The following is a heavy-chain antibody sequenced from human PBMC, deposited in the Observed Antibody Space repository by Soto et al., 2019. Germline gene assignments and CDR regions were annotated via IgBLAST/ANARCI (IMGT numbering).Heavy chain of an antibody. V-gene: IGHV1-69*02. D-gene: IGHD3-10*01. CDR2: IIPILGIA. J-gene: IGHJ4*02. CDR3: ATQYGSGSYLGY. CDR1: GGTFSSYT. Sequence: QVQLVQSGAEVKKPGSSVKVSCKASGGTFSSYTISWVRQAPGQGLEWMGRIIPILGIANYAQKFQGRVTITADKSTSTAYMELSSLRSEDTAVYYCATQYGSGSYLGYWGQGTLVTVSS.